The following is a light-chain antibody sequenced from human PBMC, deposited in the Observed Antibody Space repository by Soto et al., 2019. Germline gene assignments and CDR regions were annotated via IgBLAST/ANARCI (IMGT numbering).Light chain of an antibody. CDR3: QQYNKWPLT. Sequence: EIVMTQSPATLSVSPGERATLSCRASQSVNIYLAWYQQKPGQAPRLLIFGASYRATGIPARFSGSGSGTEFTLTISSLQSEDFTVYYCQQYNKWPLTFGQGTKVDIK. CDR2: GAS. CDR1: QSVNIY. J-gene: IGKJ1*01. V-gene: IGKV3D-15*01.